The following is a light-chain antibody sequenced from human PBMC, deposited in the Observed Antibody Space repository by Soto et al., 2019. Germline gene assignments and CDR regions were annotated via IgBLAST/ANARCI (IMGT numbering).Light chain of an antibody. CDR1: QSISSY. V-gene: IGKV1-39*01. Sequence: DIQMTQSPSSLSASVGDRVTITCRASQSISSYLNWYQQKPGKAPKLLIYAASSLQSGVPSRFSGSGSGTDFTLNLSSLQPEDFATYYCQPSYSTTPYPFGQGTKLEIK. CDR3: QPSYSTTPYP. J-gene: IGKJ2*01. CDR2: AAS.